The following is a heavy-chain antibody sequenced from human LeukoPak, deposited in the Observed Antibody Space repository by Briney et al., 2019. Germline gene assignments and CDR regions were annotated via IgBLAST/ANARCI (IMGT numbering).Heavy chain of an antibody. CDR1: GGTFSSYA. CDR3: ASVGGRYYYYSGMDV. Sequence: SVKVSCKASGGTFSSYAISWVRQAPGQGLEWMGRIIPIRGIANYAQKFQGRVTITADKSTSTAYMELSSLRSEDTAVYYCASVGGRYYYYSGMDVWGQGTTVTVSS. D-gene: IGHD1-26*01. V-gene: IGHV1-69*04. J-gene: IGHJ6*02. CDR2: IIPIRGIA.